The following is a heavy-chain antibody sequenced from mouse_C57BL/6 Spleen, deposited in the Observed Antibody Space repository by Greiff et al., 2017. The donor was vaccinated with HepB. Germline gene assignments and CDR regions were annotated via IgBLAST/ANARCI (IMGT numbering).Heavy chain of an antibody. D-gene: IGHD2-1*01. CDR3: ARTNLQYYFDY. J-gene: IGHJ2*01. CDR1: GIAFSRYW. CDR2: INPDSSTI. V-gene: IGHV4-1*01. Sequence: AAAGIAFSRYWMSWVRRAPGKGLEWIGEINPDSSTINYAPSLKDKFIISRDNAKNTLYLQMSKVRSEDTALYYCARTNLQYYFDYWGQGTTLTVSS.